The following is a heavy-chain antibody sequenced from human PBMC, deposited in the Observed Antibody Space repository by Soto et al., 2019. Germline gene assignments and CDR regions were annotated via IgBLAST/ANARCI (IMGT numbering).Heavy chain of an antibody. CDR3: ARDPLSTFAMDV. CDR2: IXXTXGXX. J-gene: IGHJ6*02. Sequence: KVACTACGERFNSYAMSLVRQAPAKGLXWMXXIXXTXGXXXYXXXFQGRLTISADDSTSTAYMELTSLESEDTAVYYCARDPLSTFAMDVWGQGTTVTVS. V-gene: IGHV1-69*11. D-gene: IGHD3-16*01. CDR1: GERFNSYA.